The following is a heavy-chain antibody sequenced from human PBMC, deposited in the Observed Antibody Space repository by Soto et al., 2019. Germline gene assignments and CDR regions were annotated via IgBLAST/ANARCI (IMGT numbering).Heavy chain of an antibody. D-gene: IGHD2-2*01. J-gene: IGHJ6*02. Sequence: QVQLVQSGAEVKKPGASVKVSCKASGYTFTSYGISWVRQAPGQGLEWMGWISAYNGNTNYAQKLQGRVTMTTDTSTSTAYMELRSLRSDDTAVYYCARDFPFRYCSSTSGYEAYGMDVWGQGTTVTVSS. CDR1: GYTFTSYG. CDR3: ARDFPFRYCSSTSGYEAYGMDV. V-gene: IGHV1-18*01. CDR2: ISAYNGNT.